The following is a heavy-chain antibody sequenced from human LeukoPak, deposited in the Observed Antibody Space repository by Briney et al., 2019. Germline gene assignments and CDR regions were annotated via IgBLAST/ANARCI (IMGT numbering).Heavy chain of an antibody. CDR2: MNPNSGNT. D-gene: IGHD3-22*01. Sequence: ASVKVSCKASGYTFISYDINWVRQATGQGLEWMGWMNPNSGNTGYAQRFQGRVTMTRNTSISTAYMELSSLRSEDTAVYYCARVVDDSSGYRPCGYWGQGTLVTVSS. J-gene: IGHJ4*02. CDR1: GYTFISYD. CDR3: ARVVDDSSGYRPCGY. V-gene: IGHV1-8*01.